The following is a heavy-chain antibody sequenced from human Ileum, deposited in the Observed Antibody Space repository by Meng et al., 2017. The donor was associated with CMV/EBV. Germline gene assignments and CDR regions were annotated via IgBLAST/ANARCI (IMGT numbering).Heavy chain of an antibody. Sequence: GGSLRLSCAASGFTFSDYYMSWIRQAPGKGLEWVSYISSSGSTIYYADSVKGRFTISRDNAKNSLYLQMNSLRAEDTAVSYCARASIAARPDEGGYYYYGMDVWGQGTTVTVSS. D-gene: IGHD6-6*01. J-gene: IGHJ6*01. CDR2: ISSSGSTI. CDR1: GFTFSDYY. CDR3: ARASIAARPDEGGYYYYGMDV. V-gene: IGHV3-11*01.